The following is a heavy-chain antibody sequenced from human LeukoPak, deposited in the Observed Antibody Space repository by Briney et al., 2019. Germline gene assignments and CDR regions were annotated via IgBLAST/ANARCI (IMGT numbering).Heavy chain of an antibody. V-gene: IGHV3-7*01. CDR3: ARDGTAAGLYFDL. CDR1: GFTFTDYW. Sequence: PGGPLRLSSEVSGFTFTDYWMNWVRQAPGKGPEWVASIRQDGSEKTYVDSVKGRFTISRDNTKNSLSLQLNGLRAEDTAVYYCARDGTAAGLYFDLWGQGTLVTLSS. J-gene: IGHJ4*01. CDR2: IRQDGSEK. D-gene: IGHD6-13*01.